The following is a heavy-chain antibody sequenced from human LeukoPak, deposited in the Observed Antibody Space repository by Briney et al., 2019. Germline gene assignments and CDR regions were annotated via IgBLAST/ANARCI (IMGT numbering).Heavy chain of an antibody. J-gene: IGHJ4*02. CDR2: LYSGGST. CDR1: GITVSSNY. V-gene: IGHV3-66*01. D-gene: IGHD7-27*01. CDR3: ARIITGDLDY. Sequence: GGSLRLSCAASGITVSSNYMSWVRQAPGKGLEWVSVLYSGGSTYYVDSVKGRFTISRDNSKNTVYLQMNSLRAEDTAMYFCARIITGDLDYWGQGTLVTVSS.